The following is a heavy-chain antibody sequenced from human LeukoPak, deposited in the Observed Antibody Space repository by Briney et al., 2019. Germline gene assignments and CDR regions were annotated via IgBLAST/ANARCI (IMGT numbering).Heavy chain of an antibody. CDR1: GFSFRNYW. CDR3: AREGN. CDR2: IKEDGTVK. Sequence: GGSLRLSCVVSGFSFRNYWMSWVRQAPGKGLEWVANIKEDGTVKNYVDSVKGRFTISRENAQNSLYLQMDNLRAEDTAVYYCAREGNWGQGSLVTVSS. V-gene: IGHV3-7*01. J-gene: IGHJ4*02.